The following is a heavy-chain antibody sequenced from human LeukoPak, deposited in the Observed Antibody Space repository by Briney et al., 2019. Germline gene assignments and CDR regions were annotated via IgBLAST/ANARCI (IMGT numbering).Heavy chain of an antibody. CDR2: ISYDGSNK. Sequence: GGSLRLSCAASGFTFSSYAMHWVRQAPAKGLEWVAVISYDGSNKYYADSVEGRFTISRDNFKNTLYLQMNSLRAEDTAAYYCARAIQLWSPFDYWGQGTLVTVSS. CDR1: GFTFSSYA. D-gene: IGHD5-18*01. V-gene: IGHV3-30-3*01. J-gene: IGHJ4*02. CDR3: ARAIQLWSPFDY.